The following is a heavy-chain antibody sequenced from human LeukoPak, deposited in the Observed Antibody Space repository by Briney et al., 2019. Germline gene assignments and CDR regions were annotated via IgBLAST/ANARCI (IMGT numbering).Heavy chain of an antibody. Sequence: PSETLSLTCAVYGGSFSGYYWSWIRQPPGKGLEWIGEINHSGSTNYNPSLKSRVTISVDTSKNQFSLKLSSVTAADTAVYYCARTGGLDSSGYDYWGQGTLVTVSS. CDR2: INHSGST. CDR1: GGSFSGYY. D-gene: IGHD3-22*01. J-gene: IGHJ4*02. CDR3: ARTGGLDSSGYDY. V-gene: IGHV4-34*01.